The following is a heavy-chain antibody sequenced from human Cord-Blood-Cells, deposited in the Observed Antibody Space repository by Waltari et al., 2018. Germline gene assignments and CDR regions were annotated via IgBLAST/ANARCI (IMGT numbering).Heavy chain of an antibody. Sequence: QVQLQQWGAGLLKPSETLSRTCAVYGGSFSGYYWSWIRQPPGKGLEWIGEINHSGSTTYNPSLKSRVTISVDTSKNQFSLKLSSVTAADTAVYYCARPSGLYSSGWYYFDYWGQGTLVTVSS. J-gene: IGHJ4*02. CDR3: ARPSGLYSSGWYYFDY. D-gene: IGHD6-19*01. V-gene: IGHV4-34*01. CDR2: INHSGST. CDR1: GGSFSGYY.